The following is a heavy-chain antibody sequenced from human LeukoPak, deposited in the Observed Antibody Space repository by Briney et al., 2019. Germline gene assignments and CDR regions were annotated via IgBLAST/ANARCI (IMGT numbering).Heavy chain of an antibody. CDR1: GFTFSRYW. D-gene: IGHD6-13*01. J-gene: IGHJ4*02. CDR2: INSDGSRT. CDR3: ARGGPAAGRFDY. Sequence: GGSLRLSCEASGFTFSRYWMHWVRQAPGKGLVWVSRINSDGSRTTYADSVKGRFTISRDNSKNTLYLQMNSLRAEDTAVYYCARGGPAAGRFDYWGQGTLVTVSS. V-gene: IGHV3-74*01.